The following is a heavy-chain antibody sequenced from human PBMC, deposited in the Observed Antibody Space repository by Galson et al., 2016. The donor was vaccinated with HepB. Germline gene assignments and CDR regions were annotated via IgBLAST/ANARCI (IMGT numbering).Heavy chain of an antibody. CDR2: ISYHGGNK. V-gene: IGHV3-30*18. CDR1: GFSFFIYG. D-gene: IGHD4-17*01. CDR3: VKDRLYGDYEGVAFDI. Sequence: SLRLSCAASGFSFFIYGIHWVRQAPGKGLEWVAFISYHGGNKYYADSLKGRFTISRDNSKNTVYLEMNSLRPEDTAMYYCVKDRLYGDYEGVAFDIWGQGTTVTVSS. J-gene: IGHJ3*02.